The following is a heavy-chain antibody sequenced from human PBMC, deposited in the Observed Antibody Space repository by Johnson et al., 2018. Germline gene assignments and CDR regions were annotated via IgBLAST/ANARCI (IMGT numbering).Heavy chain of an antibody. D-gene: IGHD3-10*01. J-gene: IGHJ3*02. V-gene: IGHV3-23*04. Sequence: VQLVESGGGLVQXGGSLRLSCAASGFTFSSYAMSWVRQAPGKGLEWVSGISGRGVSTYYADSVKGRFTISRDNSKNTLYLQMNSLRAEDTAVYYCAPPRGGAFDIWGQGTMVTVSS. CDR3: APPRGGAFDI. CDR1: GFTFSSYA. CDR2: ISGRGVST.